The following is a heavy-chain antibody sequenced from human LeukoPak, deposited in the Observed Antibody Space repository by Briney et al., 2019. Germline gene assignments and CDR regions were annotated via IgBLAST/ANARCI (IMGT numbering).Heavy chain of an antibody. D-gene: IGHD4-17*01. J-gene: IGHJ4*02. CDR1: GASISSYY. CDR3: ARVRSMTTVDY. CDR2: IYYSGST. V-gene: IGHV4-59*01. Sequence: SETLSLTCTVSGASISSYYWSWIRQPPGKGLGWIGYIYYSGSTNYNPSLKSRVTISVDTSKNQFSLRLSSVTAADTAIYYCARVRSMTTVDYWGQGTLVAVSS.